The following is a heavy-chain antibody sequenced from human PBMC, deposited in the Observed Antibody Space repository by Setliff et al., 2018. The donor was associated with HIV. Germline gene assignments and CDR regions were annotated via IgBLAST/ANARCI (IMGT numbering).Heavy chain of an antibody. CDR2: IWYDGTNK. CDR1: GFTFSSYG. Sequence: GGSLRLSCAASGFTFSSYGMHWVRQAPGKGLEWVAVIWYDGTNKYYADSVKGRFTISRDNSKNTLYLQMNSLGADDRAVYYCAKVRLMFLDDAFDIWGQGTMVTVSS. D-gene: IGHD5-12*01. CDR3: AKVRLMFLDDAFDI. V-gene: IGHV3-30*02. J-gene: IGHJ3*02.